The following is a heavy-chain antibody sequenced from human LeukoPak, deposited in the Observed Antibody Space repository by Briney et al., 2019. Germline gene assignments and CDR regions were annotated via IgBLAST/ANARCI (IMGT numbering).Heavy chain of an antibody. CDR2: INPDSGGT. J-gene: IGHJ4*02. Sequence: GSVKVSCEASGYTLTGYYMHWVRQAPGQGLEWMGWINPDSGGTKYAQKFQGRVTMTRDTSISTAYMELSRLRSDDTAVYYCARGSSSSWYKYFFDYWGQGTPVTVSS. CDR1: GYTLTGYY. V-gene: IGHV1-2*02. CDR3: ARGSSSSWYKYFFDY. D-gene: IGHD6-13*01.